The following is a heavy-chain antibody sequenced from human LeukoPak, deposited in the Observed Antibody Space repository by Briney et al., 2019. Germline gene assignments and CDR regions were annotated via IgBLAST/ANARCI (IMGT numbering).Heavy chain of an antibody. J-gene: IGHJ4*02. V-gene: IGHV4-4*07. Sequence: SETLSLTCTVSGGSISSYYWSWIRQPAGEGLEWIGRIYTSGSTNYNPSLKSRVTMSVDTSKNQFSLKLSSVTAADTAVYYCARDKGVDYDFWSGYYSRFDYWGQGTLVTVSS. CDR2: IYTSGST. D-gene: IGHD3-3*01. CDR3: ARDKGVDYDFWSGYYSRFDY. CDR1: GGSISSYY.